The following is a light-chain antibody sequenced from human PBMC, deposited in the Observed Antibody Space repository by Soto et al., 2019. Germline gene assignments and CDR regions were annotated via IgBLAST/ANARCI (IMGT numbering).Light chain of an antibody. CDR3: QTWGPGIGV. CDR1: SRHSRYA. Sequence: QPVLTQSPSASASLGASVKLTCTLSSRHSRYAIAWHQQQPEKGPRYLMQVNGDGSHNKGDGIPDRCSGSSSGAERYVTIPSPEAEAEADYYCQTWGPGIGVFGGGTKVTVL. V-gene: IGLV4-69*01. J-gene: IGLJ2*01. CDR2: VNGDGSH.